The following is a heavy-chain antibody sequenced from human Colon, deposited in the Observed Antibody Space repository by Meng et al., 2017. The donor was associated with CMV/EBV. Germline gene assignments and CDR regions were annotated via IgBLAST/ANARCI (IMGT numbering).Heavy chain of an antibody. D-gene: IGHD2-21*01. J-gene: IGHJ6*02. CDR2: ISRSSNNI. V-gene: IGHV3-21*01. CDR3: SSCGGDCFYNNYYGMDF. CDR1: GFRFSSHS. Sequence: GESLKISCAASGFRFSSHSINWVRQAPGKGLEWVSAISRSSNNIYYADSVKGRFTISRDNAKNSLYLQMNSLRAEDTAVYYRSSCGGDCFYNNYYGMDFWGQGTTVTVSS.